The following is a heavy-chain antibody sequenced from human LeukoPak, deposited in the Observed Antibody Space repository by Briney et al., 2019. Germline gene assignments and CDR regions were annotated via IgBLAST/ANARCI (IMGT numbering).Heavy chain of an antibody. CDR1: GFTFSSYG. Sequence: PGRSLRLSCAASGFTFSSYGMHWVRQAPGKGLEWVAVISYDGSTKHYPDSVKGRFTISRDNSKNTLYLQMNSLRAEDTAVYYCAKDRYCSGGSSYYDAFDIWGQGTMVTVSS. CDR3: AKDRYCSGGSSYYDAFDI. CDR2: ISYDGSTK. D-gene: IGHD2-15*01. V-gene: IGHV3-30*18. J-gene: IGHJ3*02.